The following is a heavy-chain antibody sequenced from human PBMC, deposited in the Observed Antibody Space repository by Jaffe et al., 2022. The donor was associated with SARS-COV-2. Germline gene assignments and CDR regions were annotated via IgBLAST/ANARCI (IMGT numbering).Heavy chain of an antibody. D-gene: IGHD4-17*01. J-gene: IGHJ3*01. CDR2: INTITGNP. CDR3: ARLTTDGDYGDSVYNDAFDV. CDR1: GYLFINYA. V-gene: IGHV7-4-1*02. Sequence: QVQLVQSGSELKKPGASVKVSCKASGYLFINYALNWVRQAPGQGLEWMGWINTITGNPTYAQDFTGRFVFSLDTSVSTAYLQISGLKAEDTAMYYCARLTTDGDYGDSVYNDAFDVWGQGTMVTVSS.